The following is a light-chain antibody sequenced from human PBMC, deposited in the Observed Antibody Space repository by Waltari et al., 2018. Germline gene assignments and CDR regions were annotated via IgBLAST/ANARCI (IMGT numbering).Light chain of an antibody. CDR2: LGS. CDR3: QQGNSFPIT. J-gene: IGKJ5*01. Sequence: DIVMTQSPLSLPVTPGEPASISCRSSQSLLNSNGYTYFDWYLQKPGQSPQLLIYLGSNRASGVPDRFSGSGSGTDFTLKISRVEAEDVGTYYCQQGNSFPITFGQGTRLEIK. V-gene: IGKV2-28*01. CDR1: QSLLNSNGYTY.